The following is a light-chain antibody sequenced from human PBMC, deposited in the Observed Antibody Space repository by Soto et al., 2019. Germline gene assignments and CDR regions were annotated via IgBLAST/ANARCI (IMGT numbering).Light chain of an antibody. J-gene: IGKJ1*01. CDR3: QQYGNSFVG. Sequence: EIGLTQSPGTLSLSPGERATLSCRASQSVSSSYLAWYQQKPGQAPRLLIYGASSRATGIPDRFSGSVSGTDFTLIISRLEPEDFAVYYCQQYGNSFVGFGQGTKVDI. V-gene: IGKV3-20*01. CDR1: QSVSSSY. CDR2: GAS.